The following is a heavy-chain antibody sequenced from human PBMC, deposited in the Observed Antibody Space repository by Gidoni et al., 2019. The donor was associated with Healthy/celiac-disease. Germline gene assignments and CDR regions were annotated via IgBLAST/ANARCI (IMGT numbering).Heavy chain of an antibody. D-gene: IGHD3-22*01. J-gene: IGHJ3*02. CDR2: IYHSGST. CDR3: ARDPAWDSSGYYLDAFDI. Sequence: QVQLQESGPGLVKPSETLSLTCAVSGYSISSGYYWGWIRQPPGKGLEWIGSIYHSGSTYYNPSLKSRVTISVDTSKNQFSLKLSSVTAADTAVYYCARDPAWDSSGYYLDAFDIWGQGTMVTVSS. V-gene: IGHV4-38-2*02. CDR1: GYSISSGYY.